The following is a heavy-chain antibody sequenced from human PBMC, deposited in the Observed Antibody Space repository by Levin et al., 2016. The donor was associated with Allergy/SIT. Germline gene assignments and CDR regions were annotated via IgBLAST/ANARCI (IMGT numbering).Heavy chain of an antibody. CDR2: INPNSGGT. D-gene: IGHD6-19*01. CDR3: ARDLGSSGWYRNGMDV. J-gene: IGHJ6*02. V-gene: IGHV1-2*04. Sequence: WVRQAPGQGLEWMGWINPNSGGTNYAQKFQGWVTMTRDTSISTAYMELSRLRSDDTAVYYCARDLGSSGWYRNGMDVWGQGTTVTVSS.